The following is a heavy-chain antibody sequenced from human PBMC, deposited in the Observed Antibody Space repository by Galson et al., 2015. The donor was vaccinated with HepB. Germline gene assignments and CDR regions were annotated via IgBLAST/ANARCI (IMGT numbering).Heavy chain of an antibody. CDR3: ARADTTVREGFYYYYGMDV. D-gene: IGHD3-10*01. CDR1: GFTFSSYG. CDR2: IWYDGSNK. J-gene: IGHJ6*02. V-gene: IGHV3-33*01. Sequence: SLRLSCAASGFTFSSYGMHWVRQAPGKGLEWVAVIWYDGSNKYYADSVKGRFTISRDNSKNTLYLQMNSLRAEDTAVYYCARADTTVREGFYYYYGMDVWGQGTTVTVSS.